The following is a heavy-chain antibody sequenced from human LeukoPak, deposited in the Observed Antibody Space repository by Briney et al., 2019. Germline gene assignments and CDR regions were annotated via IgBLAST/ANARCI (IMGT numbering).Heavy chain of an antibody. J-gene: IGHJ4*02. D-gene: IGHD6-19*01. CDR1: GFTFSSYA. Sequence: GSLRLSCAASGFTFSSYAMSWVRQPPGKGLEWIGSIYYSGSTYYNPSLKSRVTISVDTSKNQFSLKLSSVTAADTAVYYCARRAVADSNYFDYWGQGTLVTVSS. CDR3: ARRAVADSNYFDY. CDR2: IYYSGST. V-gene: IGHV4-39*01.